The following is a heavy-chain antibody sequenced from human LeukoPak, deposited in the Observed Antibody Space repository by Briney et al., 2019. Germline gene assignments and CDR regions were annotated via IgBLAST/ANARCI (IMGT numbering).Heavy chain of an antibody. CDR1: GFTFSNYA. CDR3: AKDSNKDYYDSSGYYYYDY. J-gene: IGHJ4*02. V-gene: IGHV3-23*01. D-gene: IGHD3-22*01. CDR2: ISYSGAGT. Sequence: GGSLRLSCAASGFTFSNYAMSWVRQAPGEGLEWVSVISYSGAGTYYADSVKGRFTISRDNSKNTLYLQMNSLRAEDTAVYYCAKDSNKDYYDSSGYYYYDYWGQGTLVTVSS.